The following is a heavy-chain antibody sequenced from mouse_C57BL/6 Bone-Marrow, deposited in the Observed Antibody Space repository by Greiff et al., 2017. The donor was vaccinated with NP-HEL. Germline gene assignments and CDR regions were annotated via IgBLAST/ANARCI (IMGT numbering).Heavy chain of an antibody. D-gene: IGHD2-12*01. Sequence: EVQGVESGGDLVKPGGSLKLSCAASGFTFSSYGMSWVRQTPDKRLEWVATISSGGSYTYYPDSVKGRFTISRDNAKNTLYLQMSSLKSEDTAMYYCARQYRAWFAYWGQGTLVTVSA. CDR2: ISSGGSYT. CDR3: ARQYRAWFAY. CDR1: GFTFSSYG. V-gene: IGHV5-6*01. J-gene: IGHJ3*01.